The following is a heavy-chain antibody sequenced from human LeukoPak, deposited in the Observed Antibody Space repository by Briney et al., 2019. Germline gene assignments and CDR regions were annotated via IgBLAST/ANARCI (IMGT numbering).Heavy chain of an antibody. J-gene: IGHJ4*02. CDR3: AREVVPAANGGFDY. Sequence: SETLSLTCTVSGGSISSGGYYWSWIRQHPGKGLEWIGYIYYSGSTYYNPSLKSRVTISVDTSKNQFSLKLSSVTAADTAVYYCAREVVPAANGGFDYWGQGTLVTVSS. D-gene: IGHD2-2*01. CDR1: GGSISSGGYY. CDR2: IYYSGST. V-gene: IGHV4-31*03.